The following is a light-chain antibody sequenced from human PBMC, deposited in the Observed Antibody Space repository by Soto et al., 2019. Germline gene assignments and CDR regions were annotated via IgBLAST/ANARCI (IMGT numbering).Light chain of an antibody. J-gene: IGKJ1*01. Sequence: EIVMTQSPATLSVSPGERATLSCRASQSVSSNYLAWYQQKPGQAPRLLIYGASTRATGIPDRFSGGGSGTDFTLTISRLEPEDFAVYYCHQYGSSPQTFGQGTKV. CDR2: GAS. V-gene: IGKV3-20*01. CDR1: QSVSSNY. CDR3: HQYGSSPQT.